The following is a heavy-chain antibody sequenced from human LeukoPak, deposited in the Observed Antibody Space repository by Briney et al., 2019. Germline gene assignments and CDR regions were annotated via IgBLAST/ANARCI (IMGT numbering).Heavy chain of an antibody. Sequence: RSGGSLRLSCAASGFSLSTTAMSWVRQAPGKGPEWVSAISGSGVTTYYADSVKGRFTISRDNSKNTLFLQMNSLRAEDTAVYYCAKDQWGLDYWGQGTLVTVSS. CDR3: AKDQWGLDY. J-gene: IGHJ4*02. CDR2: ISGSGVTT. CDR1: GFSLSTTA. V-gene: IGHV3-23*01. D-gene: IGHD1-26*01.